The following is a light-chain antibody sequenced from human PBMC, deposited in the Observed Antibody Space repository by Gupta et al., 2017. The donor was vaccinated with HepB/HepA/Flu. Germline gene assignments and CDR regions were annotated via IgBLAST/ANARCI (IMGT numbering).Light chain of an antibody. CDR2: KSS. CDR1: QSISSW. CDR3: QQYTTYSPLT. J-gene: IGKJ4*01. Sequence: DIQMTQSPSPLSASVGDRVTITCRASQSISSWLAWYQQKPEKAPKLLIYKSSTLESGVPSRFSGSGSGTEFTLTISSLQPDDFATYYCQQYTTYSPLTFGGGTKVEIK. V-gene: IGKV1-5*03.